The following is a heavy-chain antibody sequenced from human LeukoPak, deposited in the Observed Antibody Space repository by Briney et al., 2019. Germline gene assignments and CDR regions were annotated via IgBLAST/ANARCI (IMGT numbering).Heavy chain of an antibody. D-gene: IGHD3-22*01. CDR2: ISNNGGTT. CDR1: GFTFNTYA. V-gene: IGHV3-23*01. CDR3: AREGKNYYDSSGYVY. J-gene: IGHJ4*02. Sequence: GGSLRLSCAAPGFTFNTYAMSWVRQAPGKGLEWVSTISNNGGTTYYADSVKGRFTISRDNSKNTLYLQMNSLRAEDTAVYYCAREGKNYYDSSGYVYWGQGTLVTVSS.